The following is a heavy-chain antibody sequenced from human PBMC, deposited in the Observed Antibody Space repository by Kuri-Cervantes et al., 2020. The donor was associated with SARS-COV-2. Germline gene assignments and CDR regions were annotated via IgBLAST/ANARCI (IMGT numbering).Heavy chain of an antibody. CDR3: ARVQQDIVVVPAAHGFDP. D-gene: IGHD2-2*01. Sequence: SETLSLTCTVSGGSISSYYWSWIRQPPGKGLEWIGEINHSGSTNYNPSLKSRVTVSVDTSKNQFSLKLSSVTAADTAVYYCARVQQDIVVVPAAHGFDPWGQGTLVTVSS. CDR1: GGSISSYY. CDR2: INHSGST. J-gene: IGHJ5*02. V-gene: IGHV4-34*01.